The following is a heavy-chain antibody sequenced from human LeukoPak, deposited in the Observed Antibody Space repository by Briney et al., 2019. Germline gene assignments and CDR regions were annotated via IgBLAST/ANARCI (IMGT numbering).Heavy chain of an antibody. D-gene: IGHD3-10*01. CDR1: EFTFSSYG. CDR3: AKDLGSGSYYPLFDY. V-gene: IGHV3-30*18. J-gene: IGHJ4*02. CDR2: ISYDGSNK. Sequence: GRSLRLSCAASEFTFSSYGMHWVRQAPGKGLEWVAVISYDGSNKYYADSVKGRFTISRDNSKNTLYLQMNSLRAEDTAVYYCAKDLGSGSYYPLFDYWGQGTLVTVSS.